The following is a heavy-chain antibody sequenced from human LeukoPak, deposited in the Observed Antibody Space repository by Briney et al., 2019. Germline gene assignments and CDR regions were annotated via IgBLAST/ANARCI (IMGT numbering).Heavy chain of an antibody. D-gene: IGHD6-19*01. Sequence: GGSLRLSCAASGFTMSHYGVSWVRQAPGKGLEWISGIRSAVETTHYADSVKGRFIISRDNSKNTLYLQMNSLRAEDTAVYYCARESVAVTPLVDYWGQGTLVTVSS. J-gene: IGHJ4*02. CDR2: IRSAVETT. CDR3: ARESVAVTPLVDY. V-gene: IGHV3-23*01. CDR1: GFTMSHYG.